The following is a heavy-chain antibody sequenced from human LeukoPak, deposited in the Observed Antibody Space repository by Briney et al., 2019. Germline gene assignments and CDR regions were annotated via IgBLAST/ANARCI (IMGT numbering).Heavy chain of an antibody. CDR1: GFIFSTYP. D-gene: IGHD3-22*01. CDR3: ATDHLDSSGNTFEY. CDR2: ISFDGSNK. V-gene: IGHV3-30*01. Sequence: GRSLRLSCAASGFIFSTYPMHWVRQAPGKGLEWVAVISFDGSNKQHAASVKGRFTISRDNSNNTLYLQVNNLRPEDTAVYYCATDHLDSSGNTFEYRGQGTLVAVSS. J-gene: IGHJ4*02.